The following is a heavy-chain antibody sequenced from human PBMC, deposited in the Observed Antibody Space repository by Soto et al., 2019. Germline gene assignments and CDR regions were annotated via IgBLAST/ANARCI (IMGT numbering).Heavy chain of an antibody. V-gene: IGHV4-39*01. CDR1: GGSISSSSYY. D-gene: IGHD3-10*01. Sequence: QLQLQESGPGLVKPSETLSLTCTVSGGSISSSSYYWGWIRQPPGKGLEWIGSIYYSGSTYYNPSLKSRVTISVDTSKNQFSLKLSSVTAADTAVYYCASSLLYGSGTFDFDYWGQGTLVTVSS. CDR3: ASSLLYGSGTFDFDY. CDR2: IYYSGST. J-gene: IGHJ4*02.